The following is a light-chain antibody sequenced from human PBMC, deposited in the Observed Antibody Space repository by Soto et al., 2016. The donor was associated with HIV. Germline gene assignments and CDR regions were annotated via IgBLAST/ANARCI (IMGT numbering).Light chain of an antibody. CDR2: DDS. J-gene: IGLJ2*01. CDR1: NIGSKS. CDR3: QVWDASTDLVV. V-gene: IGLV3-21*03. Sequence: YVLTQPPSVSVAPGKTARITCGGNNIGSKSVHWYQQKPGQAPVMVVYDDSDRPSGIPERFSGSNSGDTATLTISRVEAGDEADYYCQVWDASTDLVVFGGGTKLTVL.